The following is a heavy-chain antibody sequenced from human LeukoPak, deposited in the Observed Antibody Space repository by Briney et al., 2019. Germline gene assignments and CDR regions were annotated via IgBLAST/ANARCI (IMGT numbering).Heavy chain of an antibody. CDR2: IYYSGST. D-gene: IGHD2-8*01. CDR3: ARVADCTNGVCYSDYYYYMDV. V-gene: IGHV4-39*07. Sequence: SETLSLTCTVSGGSISSSSYYWGWIRQPPGKGLEWIGSIYYSGSTNYNPSLKSRVTISVDTSKNQFSLKLSSVTAADTAVYYCARVADCTNGVCYSDYYYYMDVWGKGTTVTVSS. J-gene: IGHJ6*03. CDR1: GGSISSSSYY.